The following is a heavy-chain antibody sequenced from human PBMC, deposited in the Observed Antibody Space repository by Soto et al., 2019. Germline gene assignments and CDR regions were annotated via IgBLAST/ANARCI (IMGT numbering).Heavy chain of an antibody. CDR3: AKGYYSGYDLAYFDY. J-gene: IGHJ4*02. CDR1: GFSFDDYA. Sequence: EVQLLESGGGLVQPGGSLRLSCAASGFSFDDYAMTWVRQAAGKGLEWVSAISGSGDNTYYADSVKGRFTISRDNSNNTLYLQLNSLRAEDTALYYCAKGYYSGYDLAYFDYWGQGTLVTVSS. D-gene: IGHD5-12*01. V-gene: IGHV3-23*01. CDR2: ISGSGDNT.